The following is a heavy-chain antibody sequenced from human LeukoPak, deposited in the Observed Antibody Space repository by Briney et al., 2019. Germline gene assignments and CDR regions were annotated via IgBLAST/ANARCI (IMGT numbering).Heavy chain of an antibody. CDR2: INSDGSST. D-gene: IGHD5-18*01. Sequence: GGSLRLSCAASGFTFSSYWMHWVRQAPGKGLVWVSRINSDGSSTSYADSVKGRFTISRDNAKNTLYLQMNSLRAEDTAVYYCASAQGYGYVPFDYWGQGTLVTVSP. V-gene: IGHV3-74*01. J-gene: IGHJ4*02. CDR1: GFTFSSYW. CDR3: ASAQGYGYVPFDY.